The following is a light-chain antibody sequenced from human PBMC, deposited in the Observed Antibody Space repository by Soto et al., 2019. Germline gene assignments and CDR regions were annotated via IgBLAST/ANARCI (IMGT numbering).Light chain of an antibody. J-gene: IGKJ4*01. V-gene: IGKV3-11*01. Sequence: EIVLTQSPGTLSLSPGERATLSCRASQSVTSSLVWYQQKAGQAPRPLIYDASNRATGIPARFSGSGSGTDFTLTISSLEPEDSAVYYCQHRSTWPRTFGGGTKVEIK. CDR2: DAS. CDR3: QHRSTWPRT. CDR1: QSVTSS.